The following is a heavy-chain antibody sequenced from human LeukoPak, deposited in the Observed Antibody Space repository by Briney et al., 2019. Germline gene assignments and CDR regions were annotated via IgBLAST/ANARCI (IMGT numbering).Heavy chain of an antibody. J-gene: IGHJ4*02. D-gene: IGHD1-14*01. CDR1: GDSISTYY. V-gene: IGHV4-59*01. Sequence: SETLSLTCSVSGDSISTYYWNWLRQPPGQGLEWSGYINYSRSTTYNPSLTSRVTISVDTCKNQFSLKLSSVTAADTAVYYCARGLEPRTWDDCWSPAMLVSVSS. CDR3: ARGLEPRTWDDC. CDR2: INYSRST.